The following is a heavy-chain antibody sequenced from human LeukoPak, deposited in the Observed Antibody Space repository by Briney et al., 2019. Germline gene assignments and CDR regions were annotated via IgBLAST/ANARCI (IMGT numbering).Heavy chain of an antibody. V-gene: IGHV1-3*01. CDR2: INAGNGNT. J-gene: IGHJ4*02. CDR1: GYTFTSYA. Sequence: ASVKVSCKASGYTFTSYAMHWVRQAPGQRLEWMGWINAGNGNTKYSQKFQGRVTITRDTSASTAYMGLSSLRSEDTAVYYCARDPSPYSGSYYFDYWGQGTLVTVSS. D-gene: IGHD1-26*01. CDR3: ARDPSPYSGSYYFDY.